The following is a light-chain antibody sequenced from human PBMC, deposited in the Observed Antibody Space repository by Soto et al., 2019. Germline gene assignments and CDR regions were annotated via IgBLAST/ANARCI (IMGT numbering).Light chain of an antibody. CDR3: QQYYKWPPIT. CDR2: GAS. V-gene: IGKV3-15*01. J-gene: IGKJ5*01. Sequence: EIVLTQSPGTLSLSPGERATLSCRASQSLSSSYLAWYQQKPGQAPRLLIYGASTRATGIPARFSGSGSGTEFTLTISSLQSEDFALYYCQQYYKWPPITFGQGTRLEIK. CDR1: QSLSSSY.